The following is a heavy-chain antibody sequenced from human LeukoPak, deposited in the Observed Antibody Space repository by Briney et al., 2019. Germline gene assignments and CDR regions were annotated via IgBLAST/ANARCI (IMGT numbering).Heavy chain of an antibody. J-gene: IGHJ4*02. D-gene: IGHD6-13*01. V-gene: IGHV3-30*02. Sequence: GGSLRLSRAASGFTFGYYGMHWVRQAPGKGLEWVTFIGYDGTDKYYADSVKGRFTISRDNSKNTLSLHMNSLRAEDTAVYYCARDLTYNSWYYFDSWGQGTLVTVSS. CDR1: GFTFGYYG. CDR3: ARDLTYNSWYYFDS. CDR2: IGYDGTDK.